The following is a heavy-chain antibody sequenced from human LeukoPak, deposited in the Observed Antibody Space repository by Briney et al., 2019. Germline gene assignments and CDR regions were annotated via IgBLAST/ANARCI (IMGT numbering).Heavy chain of an antibody. CDR3: ARETPDSSSSYFDY. J-gene: IGHJ4*02. CDR2: ISYDGSNK. D-gene: IGHD6-6*01. V-gene: IGHV3-30*04. Sequence: GGSLRLSCAASGFTFSSYAMHWVRQAPGKGLEWVAVISYDGSNKYYADSVKGRFTISRDNSKNTLYLQMNSLRAEDTAVYYCARETPDSSSSYFDYWGQGTLVTVSS. CDR1: GFTFSSYA.